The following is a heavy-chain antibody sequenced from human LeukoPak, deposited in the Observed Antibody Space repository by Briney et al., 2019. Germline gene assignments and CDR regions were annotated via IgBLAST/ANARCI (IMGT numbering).Heavy chain of an antibody. J-gene: IGHJ4*02. CDR1: GFTFSSYA. CDR2: ISRNGGRT. Sequence: GGSLRLSCAASGFTFSSYAMSWVRQAPGKGLEWVSAISRNGGRTYYADSVKGRFTISRDNSKNTQYLQMNSLRAEDTAVYYCAKQIQQLARDYFDYWGQGTLVTVSS. D-gene: IGHD6-13*01. CDR3: AKQIQQLARDYFDY. V-gene: IGHV3-23*01.